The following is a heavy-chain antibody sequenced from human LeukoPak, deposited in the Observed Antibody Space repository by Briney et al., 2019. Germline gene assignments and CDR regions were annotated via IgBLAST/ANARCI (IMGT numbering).Heavy chain of an antibody. CDR3: AKASEVGRGYFDY. D-gene: IGHD1-26*01. J-gene: IGHJ4*02. CDR2: ISGSGGST. V-gene: IGHV3-23*01. Sequence: GGSLRLSCAASGFTFSTYAMHWVRQAPGKGLEWVSVISGSGGSTNYAASVKGRFTMSRDNSQNTLYLQMNSLRVEDTAVYYCAKASEVGRGYFDYWGQGTLVTVSS. CDR1: GFTFSTYA.